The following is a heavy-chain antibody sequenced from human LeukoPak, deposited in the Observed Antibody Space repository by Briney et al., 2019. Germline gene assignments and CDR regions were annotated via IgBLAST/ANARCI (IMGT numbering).Heavy chain of an antibody. V-gene: IGHV4-39*07. J-gene: IGHJ6*03. Sequence: PSETLSLTCSVSGDSISSSNYAWGWIRQPPGKGLEWIGSIYNSGSTYYNLSLTSRVTIFVDTSKNQFSLKLNSVTAADTAVYYCAREVLQYEYYYYYMDVWGKGTTVTVSS. CDR2: IYNSGST. D-gene: IGHD4-11*01. CDR1: GDSISSSNYA. CDR3: AREVLQYEYYYYYMDV.